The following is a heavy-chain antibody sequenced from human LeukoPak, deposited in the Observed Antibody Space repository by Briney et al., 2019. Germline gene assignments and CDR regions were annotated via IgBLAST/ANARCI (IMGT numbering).Heavy chain of an antibody. CDR3: ARQTGSGLFILP. CDR2: IYYSGNT. J-gene: IGHJ4*02. Sequence: PSETLSLTCTVSGVSISSSNSYWGWIRQPPGKGLEWIGSIYYSGNTYDNASLKSQVSISIDTYKNQFSLRRTSVTAADTAVYYCARQTGSGLFILPGGQGTLVTVSS. D-gene: IGHD3/OR15-3a*01. CDR1: GVSISSSNSY. V-gene: IGHV4-39*01.